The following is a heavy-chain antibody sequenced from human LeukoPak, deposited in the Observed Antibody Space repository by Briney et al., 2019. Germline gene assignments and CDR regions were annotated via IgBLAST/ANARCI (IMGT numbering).Heavy chain of an antibody. CDR3: ARGGAVAGLY. J-gene: IGHJ4*02. V-gene: IGHV3-48*03. CDR2: ISSSGNTV. CDR1: GFTVSRNY. D-gene: IGHD6-19*01. Sequence: GGSLRLSCAASGFTVSRNYMNWVRQAPGKGLEWVSYISSSGNTVYYPDSVKGRFTISRDNAKNSLYLQMNSLKGEDTAVYYCARGGAVAGLYWGQGTLVTVSS.